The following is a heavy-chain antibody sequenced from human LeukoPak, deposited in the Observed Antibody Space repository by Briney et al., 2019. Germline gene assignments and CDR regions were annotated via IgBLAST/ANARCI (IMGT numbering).Heavy chain of an antibody. J-gene: IGHJ6*02. D-gene: IGHD3-9*01. V-gene: IGHV4-34*01. CDR2: INHSGST. Sequence: SGTLSLTCAVYGGSFSGYYWSWIRQPPGKGLEWIGEINHSGSTNYNPSLKSRVTISVDTSKNQFSLKLSSVTAADTAVYYCARVHYDILTGYYLYYYYGMDVWGQGTTVTVSS. CDR3: ARVHYDILTGYYLYYYYGMDV. CDR1: GGSFSGYY.